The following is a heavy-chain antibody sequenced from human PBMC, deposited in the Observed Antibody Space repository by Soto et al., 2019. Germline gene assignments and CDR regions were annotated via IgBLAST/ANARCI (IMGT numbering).Heavy chain of an antibody. Sequence: SETLSLTCTVSGGSISSYYWTWIRQPPGKGLEWIGHIFYNGSTNYNPSLKSRVTISVARSKNQLSLKLTSVTAADTALYFCARVLNFYDYCGYFQTWYLDIWGRGTRVTVSS. D-gene: IGHD3-22*01. V-gene: IGHV4-59*01. J-gene: IGHJ2*01. CDR2: IFYNGST. CDR3: ARVLNFYDYCGYFQTWYLDI. CDR1: GGSISSYY.